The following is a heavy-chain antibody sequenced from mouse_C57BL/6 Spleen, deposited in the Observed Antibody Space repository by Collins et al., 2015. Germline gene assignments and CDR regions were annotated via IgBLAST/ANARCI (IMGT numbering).Heavy chain of an antibody. D-gene: IGHD1-1*01. CDR3: ARGRDITTVVDY. Sequence: QVQLQQPGAELVKPGASVKMSCKASGYTFTSYWITWVKQRPGQGLEWIGDIYPGSGSTNYNEKSKSKATLTVDTSSSTAYMQLSSLTSEDSAVYYCARGRDITTVVDYWGQGTTLTVSS. CDR2: IYPGSGST. J-gene: IGHJ2*01. CDR1: GYTFTSYW. V-gene: IGHV1-55*01.